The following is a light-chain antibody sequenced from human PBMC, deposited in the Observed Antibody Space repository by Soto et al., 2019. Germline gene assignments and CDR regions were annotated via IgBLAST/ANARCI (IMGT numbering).Light chain of an antibody. CDR3: LQSYSLPLT. CDR2: AAS. V-gene: IGKV1-39*01. CDR1: QSISNS. Sequence: DIQMTQSPSSLSASVGDRVTITCRASQSISNSLSWYQQRPGKAPKLLIYAASTLQNEVPSRFSGSASGQEFTLTSSSLRPEDFATYYCLQSYSLPLTFGPGAKVDV. J-gene: IGKJ3*01.